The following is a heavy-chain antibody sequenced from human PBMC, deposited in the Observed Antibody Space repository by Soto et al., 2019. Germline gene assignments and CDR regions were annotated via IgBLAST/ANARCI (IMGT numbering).Heavy chain of an antibody. Sequence: ASVKVSCKASGYTFTSYDINWVRQATGQGLEWMGWMNPNSGNTGYAQKLQGRVTMTRNTSISTAYMELSSLRSEDTAVYYCARALRKMGYCSGGSCYLESYYYYMDVWGKGTTVTVSS. CDR3: ARALRKMGYCSGGSCYLESYYYYMDV. V-gene: IGHV1-8*01. CDR2: MNPNSGNT. J-gene: IGHJ6*03. D-gene: IGHD2-15*01. CDR1: GYTFTSYD.